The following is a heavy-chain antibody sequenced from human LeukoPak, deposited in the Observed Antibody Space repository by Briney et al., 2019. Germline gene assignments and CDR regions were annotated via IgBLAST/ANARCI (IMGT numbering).Heavy chain of an antibody. CDR2: INTYTGDT. D-gene: IGHD2-15*01. J-gene: IGHJ4*02. V-gene: IGHV1-18*01. CDR3: ARDLGVVVVASSPPDY. CDR1: GYTFRTYG. Sequence: ASVKVSCKASGYTFRTYGISWVRQAPGQGLEWMGWINTYTGDTYYAQELQGRVSMTTDTSTSTAYMELRSLRSDDTAIYYCARDLGVVVVASSPPDYWGQGTLVTVSS.